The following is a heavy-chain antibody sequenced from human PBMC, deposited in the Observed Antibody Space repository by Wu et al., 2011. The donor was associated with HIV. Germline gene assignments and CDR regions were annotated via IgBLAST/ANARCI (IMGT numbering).Heavy chain of an antibody. CDR3: ARDLGYGSGSYSYNFDY. D-gene: IGHD3-10*01. CDR2: IIPIFGTP. CDR1: GGTFSNNA. J-gene: IGHJ4*02. Sequence: QVQLVQSGAEVKKPGSSVRVACKASGGTFSNNAFSWVRQAPGQGLEWMGRIIPIFGTPKYAQKFQGSVTITADRSTSTAYMELSSLRSEDTAVYYCARDLGYGSGSYSYNFDYWGQGTLVTVSS. V-gene: IGHV1-69*14.